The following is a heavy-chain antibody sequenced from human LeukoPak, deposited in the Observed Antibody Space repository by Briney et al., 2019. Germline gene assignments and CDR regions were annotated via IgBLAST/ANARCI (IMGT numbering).Heavy chain of an antibody. CDR3: ASQAYSNFDY. Sequence: GGSLRLSCAASGFDFSSYWMSWVRQAPGKGLEWVANIEQDGSAEGYVDSVKGRFTISRDNAKNSLYLQMNSLTAVDTAVYYCASQAYSNFDYWGQGTLVTVSS. D-gene: IGHD4-11*01. CDR1: GFDFSSYW. V-gene: IGHV3-7*01. J-gene: IGHJ4*02. CDR2: IEQDGSAE.